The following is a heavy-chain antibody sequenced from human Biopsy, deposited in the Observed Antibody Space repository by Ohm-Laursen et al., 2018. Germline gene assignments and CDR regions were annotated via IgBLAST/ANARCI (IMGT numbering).Heavy chain of an antibody. Sequence: ASVKVSCKASGYTFTGQYLHWVRQVPGQGLEWMGWINPHSGTTKFAQDFQGRVTMTRDTSITTAYMELRGLKSDDTAVYYCARVFGGAYYSYAFDIWGQGTLVIVSS. CDR1: GYTFTGQY. J-gene: IGHJ3*02. D-gene: IGHD1-26*01. CDR3: ARVFGGAYYSYAFDI. V-gene: IGHV1-2*02. CDR2: INPHSGTT.